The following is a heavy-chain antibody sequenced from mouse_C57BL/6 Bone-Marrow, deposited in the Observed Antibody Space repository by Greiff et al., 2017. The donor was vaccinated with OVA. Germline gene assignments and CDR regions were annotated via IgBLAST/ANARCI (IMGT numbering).Heavy chain of an antibody. CDR2: IDPETGGT. CDR3: TRRSTTVVTDY. CDR1: GYTFTDYE. D-gene: IGHD1-1*01. Sequence: QVQLQQSGAELVRPGASVTLSCKASGYTFTDYEMHWVKQTPVHGLEWIGAIDPETGGTAYNQKFKGKAILTADKSSSTAYMELRSLTSEDSAVYYCTRRSTTVVTDYWGQGTTLTVSS. V-gene: IGHV1-15*01. J-gene: IGHJ2*01.